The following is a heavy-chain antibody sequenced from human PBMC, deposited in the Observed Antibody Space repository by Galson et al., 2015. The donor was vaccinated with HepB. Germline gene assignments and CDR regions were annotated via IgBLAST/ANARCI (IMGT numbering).Heavy chain of an antibody. V-gene: IGHV3-30*18. J-gene: IGHJ3*02. CDR1: GFTFSSYG. CDR2: ISYDGSNK. Sequence: SLRLSCAASGFTFSSYGMHWVRQAPGKGLEWVAVISYDGSNKYYADSVKGRFTIPRDNSKNTLYLQMNSLRAEDTAVYYCAKGSGWADWENDAFDIWGQGTMVTVSS. CDR3: AKGSGWADWENDAFDI. D-gene: IGHD6-19*01.